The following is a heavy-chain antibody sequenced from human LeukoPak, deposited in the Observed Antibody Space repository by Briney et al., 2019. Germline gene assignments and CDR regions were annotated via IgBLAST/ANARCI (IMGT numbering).Heavy chain of an antibody. J-gene: IGHJ4*02. CDR1: GFTFSSYW. CDR3: ARVPRYYDSSGYGPSFDY. CDR2: IKQDGSEK. V-gene: IGHV3-7*01. Sequence: GGSLRLSCAASGFTFSSYWMSWVRQAPGKGLEWVANIKQDGSEKYYVDSVKGRFTISRDNAKNSLYLQMNSLRAEDTAVYYCARVPRYYDSSGYGPSFDYWGQGTLVTVSS. D-gene: IGHD3-22*01.